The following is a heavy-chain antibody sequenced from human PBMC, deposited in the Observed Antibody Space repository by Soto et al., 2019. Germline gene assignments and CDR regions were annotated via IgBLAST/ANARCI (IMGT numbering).Heavy chain of an antibody. CDR1: GGSISSYY. V-gene: IGHV4-59*01. J-gene: IGHJ4*02. CDR2: IYHTGGT. Sequence: QVQLQESGPGLVKPSETLSLTCTVFGGSISSYYWSWIRQPPGKGLEYIGYIYHTGGTNYNPSLKSRVTISIDTSKNQFSLKLSSVTAADTAVYYCARVGQYYFAHWGQGTLVTVSS. CDR3: ARVGQYYFAH.